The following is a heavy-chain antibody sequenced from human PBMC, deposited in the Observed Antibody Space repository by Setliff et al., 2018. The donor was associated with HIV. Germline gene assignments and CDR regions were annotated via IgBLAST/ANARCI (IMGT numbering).Heavy chain of an antibody. CDR3: ARGRYRSRWYASDHYYIDV. CDR1: GGSISSSSYY. CDR2: IYYRGST. J-gene: IGHJ6*03. D-gene: IGHD6-13*01. Sequence: PSQTLSLTCTVSGGSISSSSYYWGWIRQPPGKGLQWIGSIYYRGSTYYNPSLKSRVSISVDTSKNQFSLKLRSVTAADTALYYCARGRYRSRWYASDHYYIDVWGKGTTVTVSS. V-gene: IGHV4-39*01.